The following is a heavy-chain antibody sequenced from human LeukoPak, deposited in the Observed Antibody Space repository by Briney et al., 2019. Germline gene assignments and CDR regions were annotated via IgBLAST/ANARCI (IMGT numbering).Heavy chain of an antibody. CDR3: ARVKYDYVWGSYRENYYFDY. J-gene: IGHJ4*02. Sequence: SETLSLTRAVSGGSISSGGYSWSWIRQPPGKGLEWIGYIYHSGSTYYNPSLKSRVTISVDRSKNQFSLKLSSVTAADTAVYYCARVKYDYVWGSYRENYYFDYWGQGTLVTVSS. CDR1: GGSISSGGYS. CDR2: IYHSGST. D-gene: IGHD3-16*02. V-gene: IGHV4-30-2*01.